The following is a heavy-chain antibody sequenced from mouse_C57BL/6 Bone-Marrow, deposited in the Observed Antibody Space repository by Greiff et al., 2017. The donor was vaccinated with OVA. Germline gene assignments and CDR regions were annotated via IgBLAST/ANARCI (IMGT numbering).Heavy chain of an antibody. J-gene: IGHJ1*03. CDR2: IHPNSGST. CDR1: GYTFTSYW. CDR3: AREAIYDGYYGWYFDV. V-gene: IGHV1-64*01. D-gene: IGHD2-3*01. Sequence: QVHVKQPGAELVKPGASVKLSCKASGYTFTSYWMHWVKQRPGPGLEWIGMIHPNSGSTNYNEKFKSKATLTVDKSSSTAYMQLSSLTSEDSAVYYCAREAIYDGYYGWYFDVWGTGTTVTVSS.